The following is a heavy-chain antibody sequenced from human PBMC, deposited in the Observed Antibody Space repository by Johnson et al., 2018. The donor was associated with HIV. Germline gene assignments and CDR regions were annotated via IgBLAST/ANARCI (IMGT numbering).Heavy chain of an antibody. V-gene: IGHV3-13*01. Sequence: VQLVESGGGVVQPGRSLRLSCAASGFSFSDYGIHWVRQAPGKGLEWVSAIGTAGDTYYPGSVKGRFTISRENAKNSLYLQMNSLRAGDTAVYYCARGSEDAFDIWGQGTMVTVSS. J-gene: IGHJ3*02. CDR2: IGTAGDT. CDR1: GFSFSDYG. D-gene: IGHD1-26*01. CDR3: ARGSEDAFDI.